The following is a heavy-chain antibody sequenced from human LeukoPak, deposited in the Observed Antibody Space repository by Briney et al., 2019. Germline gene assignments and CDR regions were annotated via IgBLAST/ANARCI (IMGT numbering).Heavy chain of an antibody. CDR2: IYYSGST. CDR1: GGSISSYY. V-gene: IGHV4-59*01. D-gene: IGHD3-22*01. Sequence: SETLSPTCTVSGGSISSYYWSWIRQPPGKGLEWIGYIYYSGSTNYNPSLKSRVTISVDTSKNQFSLKLSSVTAADTAVYYCARAGGYDSSGYYPYYFDYWGQGTLVTVSS. CDR3: ARAGGYDSSGYYPYYFDY. J-gene: IGHJ4*02.